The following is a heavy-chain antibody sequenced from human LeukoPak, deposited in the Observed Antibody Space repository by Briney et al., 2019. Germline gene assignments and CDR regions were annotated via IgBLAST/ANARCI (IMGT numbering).Heavy chain of an antibody. J-gene: IGHJ4*02. CDR2: ISWDGGST. CDR1: GFTFDDYT. CDR3: AKDMGYSSSCFDY. V-gene: IGHV3-43*01. D-gene: IGHD6-6*01. Sequence: GGSLRLSCAASGFTFDDYTMHWVRQAPGKGLEWVSLISWDGGSTYYADSVKGRFTISRDNSKNSLYLQMTSLRTEDTALYYCAKDMGYSSSCFDYWGQGTLVTVSS.